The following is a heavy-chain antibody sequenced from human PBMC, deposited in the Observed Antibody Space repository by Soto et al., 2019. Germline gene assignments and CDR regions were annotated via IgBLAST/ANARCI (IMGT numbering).Heavy chain of an antibody. D-gene: IGHD5-18*01. CDR3: ATSNPRRGYSYGSIDY. J-gene: IGHJ4*02. CDR1: GFTVSSNY. CDR2: IYSGGST. V-gene: IGHV3-53*01. Sequence: GGSLRLSCAASGFTVSSNYMSWVRQAPGKGLEWVSVIYSGGSTYYADSAKGRFTISRDNSKNTLYLQMNSLRAEDTAVYYCATSNPRRGYSYGSIDYWGQGTLVTVSS.